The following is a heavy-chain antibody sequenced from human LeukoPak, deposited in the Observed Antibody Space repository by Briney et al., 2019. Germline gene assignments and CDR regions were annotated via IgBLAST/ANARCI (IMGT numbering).Heavy chain of an antibody. CDR3: ARRRASSYYDIFAGYLPHSDY. D-gene: IGHD3-9*01. Sequence: ASVKVSCKASGYTFTSYDINWVRQATGQGLEWMGWMNPNSGNTSYAQKFQGRVTMTRNTSISTAYMELSSLRSDDTAVYYCARRRASSYYDIFAGYLPHSDYWGQGTLVTVPS. CDR2: MNPNSGNT. CDR1: GYTFTSYD. J-gene: IGHJ4*02. V-gene: IGHV1-8*01.